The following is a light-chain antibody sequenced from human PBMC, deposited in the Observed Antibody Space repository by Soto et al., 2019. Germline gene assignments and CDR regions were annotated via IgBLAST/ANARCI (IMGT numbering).Light chain of an antibody. CDR2: KAS. V-gene: IGKV1-5*03. CDR1: QTISSW. Sequence: DIQMTQSPSTLSGSVGDRVTITCRASQTISSWLAWYQQKPGKAPKLLIYKASTLKSGVPSRFSGRGSGTEFTLTISSLQPDGFANYYCQHYNSYSEAFGQGTKVELK. J-gene: IGKJ1*01. CDR3: QHYNSYSEA.